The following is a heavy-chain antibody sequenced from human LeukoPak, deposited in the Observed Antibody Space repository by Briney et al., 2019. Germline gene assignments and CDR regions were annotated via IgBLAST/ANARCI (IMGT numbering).Heavy chain of an antibody. CDR3: ARGGGTRIPYMDV. J-gene: IGHJ6*03. D-gene: IGHD1-1*01. CDR1: GYTFTSNY. CDR2: ISPSGGST. Sequence: ASVKVSCKAFGYTFTSNYMHWVRQAPGQGLEWMGVISPSGGSTTYAQKFQGRLTMTRDTSTSTVYMELSRLRSDDTAVYYCARGGGTRIPYMDVWGKGTTVTVSS. V-gene: IGHV1-46*01.